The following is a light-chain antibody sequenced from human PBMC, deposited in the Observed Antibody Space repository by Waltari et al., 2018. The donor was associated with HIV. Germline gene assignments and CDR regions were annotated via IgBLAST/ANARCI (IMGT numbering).Light chain of an antibody. Sequence: QSALTQSPSASGSPGQSVNISCSGANSDISDYNYVSWYQQHSDRPPKLIIFEVTKRPSGVPDRFSGYKSGNTASLFVSGLQPEDEATYFCSSFAGTHKLFGGGTKLTVL. CDR3: SSFAGTHKL. J-gene: IGLJ2*01. CDR1: NSDISDYNY. CDR2: EVT. V-gene: IGLV2-8*01.